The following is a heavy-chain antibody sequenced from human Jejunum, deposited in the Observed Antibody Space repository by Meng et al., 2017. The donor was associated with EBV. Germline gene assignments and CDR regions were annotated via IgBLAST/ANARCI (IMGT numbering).Heavy chain of an antibody. V-gene: IGHV3-74*02. CDR1: GFTFSTYA. CDR3: ARGNHGPDY. CDR2: IDSDGSNT. D-gene: IGHD1-14*01. Sequence: VHLEESGGDLVQPGGSLRLSCAASGFTFSTYAMSWVRHAPGKGLVWVSRIDSDGSNTNYADSVKGRFTISRDNAKNTLYLQMNSLRPEDTAVYYCARGNHGPDYWGQGTLVTVSS. J-gene: IGHJ4*02.